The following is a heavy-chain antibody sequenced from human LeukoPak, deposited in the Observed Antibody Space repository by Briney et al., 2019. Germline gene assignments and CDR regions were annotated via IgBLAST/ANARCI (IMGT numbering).Heavy chain of an antibody. CDR1: GGTFSSYA. CDR3: ARLGGGNWNPVRLDY. D-gene: IGHD1-20*01. Sequence: HRASVKVSCKASGGTFSSYAISWVRQAPGQGLEWMGRIIPILGIANYAQKFQGRVTITADKSTSTAYMELSSLRSEDTAVYYCARLGGGNWNPVRLDYWGQGTLVTVSS. CDR2: IIPILGIA. J-gene: IGHJ4*02. V-gene: IGHV1-69*04.